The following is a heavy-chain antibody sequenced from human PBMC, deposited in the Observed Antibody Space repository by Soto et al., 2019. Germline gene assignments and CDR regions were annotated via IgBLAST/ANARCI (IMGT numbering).Heavy chain of an antibody. V-gene: IGHV3-23*01. CDR1: GFTFSSYA. CDR2: SSGSDGTT. Sequence: EVQLLESGGGLVQPGGSLRLSCAVSGFTFSSYAMSWVRQAPGRGLEWISASSGSDGTTWYADSVRGRFTISRDNSRSTVYLQMNSLRVEDTAIYYCARDRNYPRDQFDNWGQGSLVTVSS. D-gene: IGHD1-7*01. J-gene: IGHJ4*02. CDR3: ARDRNYPRDQFDN.